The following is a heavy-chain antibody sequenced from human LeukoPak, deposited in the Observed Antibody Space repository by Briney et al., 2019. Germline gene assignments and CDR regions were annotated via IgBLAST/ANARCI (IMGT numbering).Heavy chain of an antibody. CDR2: IIPIFGTA. J-gene: IGHJ3*02. D-gene: IGHD4-11*01. CDR1: GGTFSSYA. V-gene: IGHV1-69*13. CDR3: ASTPDYSNYDSSRVAFDI. Sequence: SVKVSCKASGGTFSSYAISWVRQAPGQGLEWMGGIIPIFGTANYAQKFQGRVTITADESTSTAYMELSSLRSEDTAVYYCASTPDYSNYDSSRVAFDIWGQGTMVTVSS.